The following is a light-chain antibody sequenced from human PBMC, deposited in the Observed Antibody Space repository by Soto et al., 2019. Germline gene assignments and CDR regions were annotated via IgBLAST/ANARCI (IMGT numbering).Light chain of an antibody. CDR1: QSVSSN. J-gene: IGKJ2*01. CDR3: QQYNNWPPNT. Sequence: EIVMTQSPATLSVSPGERATLSCRASQSVSSNLAWYQQKPGQAPRLLIYGASTRATGIPARVSGSGSGTEFPLTFSSLQSEDFAVYYCQQYNNWPPNTFGQGTKLEIK. V-gene: IGKV3-15*01. CDR2: GAS.